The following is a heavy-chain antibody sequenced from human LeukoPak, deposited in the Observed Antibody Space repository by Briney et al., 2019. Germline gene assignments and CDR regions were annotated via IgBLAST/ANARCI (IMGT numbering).Heavy chain of an antibody. CDR3: ARAGPSSSWHQLDY. CDR1: GFTFSSYA. J-gene: IGHJ4*02. V-gene: IGHV3-30*14. D-gene: IGHD6-13*01. Sequence: GGSLRLSCAASGFTFSSYAMHWVRQAPGKGLEWVAVISYDGSNKYYADSVKGRFTISRDNSKNTLYLQMNRLRAEDTAVYYCARAGPSSSWHQLDYWGQGTLVTVSS. CDR2: ISYDGSNK.